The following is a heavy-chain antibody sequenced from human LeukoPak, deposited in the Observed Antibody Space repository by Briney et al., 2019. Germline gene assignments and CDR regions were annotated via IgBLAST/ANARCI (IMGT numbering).Heavy chain of an antibody. CDR3: ARADSSRFSFDY. Sequence: SETLSLTCTVSGGSVSSGSYYWSWIRQPPGKGLEWIGEINHSGSTNYNPSLKSRVTISVDTSKNQFSLKLSSVTAADTAVYYCARADSSRFSFDYWGQGTLVTVSS. J-gene: IGHJ4*02. D-gene: IGHD6-13*01. V-gene: IGHV4-39*07. CDR1: GGSVSSGSYY. CDR2: INHSGST.